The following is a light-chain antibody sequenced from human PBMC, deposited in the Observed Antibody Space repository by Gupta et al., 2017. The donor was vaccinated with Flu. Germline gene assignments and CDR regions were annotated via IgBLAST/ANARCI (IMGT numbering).Light chain of an antibody. Sequence: QSALTQPPSVSGSPGQSVTISCTGTSSDVGTYNRVSWYQQSPGTAPKLMIYEVSRRPSGVPDRFSGSKSGNTASLTISGLQGEDEADYYCSSYTSSYTYVFGTGTKVTV. CDR3: SSYTSSYTYV. CDR2: EVS. J-gene: IGLJ1*01. CDR1: SSDVGTYNR. V-gene: IGLV2-18*02.